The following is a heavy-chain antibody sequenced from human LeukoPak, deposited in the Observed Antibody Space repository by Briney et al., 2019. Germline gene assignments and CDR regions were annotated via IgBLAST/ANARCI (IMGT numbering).Heavy chain of an antibody. Sequence: PGRSLRLSCAASGFTFSSFGMHWVRHAPGKGLEWVAVISYDASNKDYADSVKGRFTISRDNSKNTLYLQMNSVRVEDTAVFYCARVGTPMVTIVAPYYMDVWGKGTTVTVSS. CDR3: ARVGTPMVTIVAPYYMDV. CDR1: GFTFSSFG. D-gene: IGHD5-18*01. V-gene: IGHV3-30*03. J-gene: IGHJ6*03. CDR2: ISYDASNK.